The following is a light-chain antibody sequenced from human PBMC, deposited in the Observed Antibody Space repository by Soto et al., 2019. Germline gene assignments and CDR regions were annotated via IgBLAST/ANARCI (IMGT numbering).Light chain of an antibody. CDR2: EVR. CDR3: TSYTGSATPYG. Sequence: LTQPASVSGSPGQSITISCTGTSSDVGGYNYVSWYQQHPGTAPKLMIYEVRRRPSGVSNRLSGSKSGNTASLTISGLQPEDEAIYYCTSYTGSATPYGFGTGTKVTVL. V-gene: IGLV2-14*01. CDR1: SSDVGGYNY. J-gene: IGLJ1*01.